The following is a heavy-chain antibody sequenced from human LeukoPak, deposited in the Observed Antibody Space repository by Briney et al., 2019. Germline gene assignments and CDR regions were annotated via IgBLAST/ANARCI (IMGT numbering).Heavy chain of an antibody. CDR1: GGSISSSSYY. Sequence: PWETLSLTCTVSGGSISSSSYYWGWIRQPPGKGLEWIGSIYYSGSTNYNPSLKSRVTISVDTSKNQFSLKLSSVTAADTAVYYCARLRYSITPSYFDYWGQGTLVTVSS. CDR2: IYYSGST. D-gene: IGHD6-13*01. J-gene: IGHJ4*02. V-gene: IGHV4-39*01. CDR3: ARLRYSITPSYFDY.